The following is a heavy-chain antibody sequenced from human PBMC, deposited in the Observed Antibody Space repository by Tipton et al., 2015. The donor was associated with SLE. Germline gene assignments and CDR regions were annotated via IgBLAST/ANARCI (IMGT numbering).Heavy chain of an antibody. Sequence: SLRLSCAASGFIFSNYSMNWVRQAPGKGLEWVSSISTSSIHLNYADSVKGRFTISRDNAKNSMYLQMNSLRAEDTAVYYCARDRAVAVSGTGRSDASDIWGQGTMVTVSS. CDR1: GFIFSNYS. D-gene: IGHD6-19*01. CDR2: ISTSSIHL. V-gene: IGHV3-21*01. J-gene: IGHJ3*02. CDR3: ARDRAVAVSGTGRSDASDI.